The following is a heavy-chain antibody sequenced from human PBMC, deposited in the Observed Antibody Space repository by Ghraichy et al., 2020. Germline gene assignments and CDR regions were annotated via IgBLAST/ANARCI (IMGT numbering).Heavy chain of an antibody. CDR2: IYYSGST. V-gene: IGHV4-30-4*01. Sequence: SETLSLTCTVSGGSISSGDYYWSWIRQPPGKGLEWIGYIYYSGSTYYNPSLKSRVTISVDTSKNQFSLKLSSVTAADTAVYYCARGRRTWIQLWFVPDYFDYWGQGTLVTVSS. CDR3: ARGRRTWIQLWFVPDYFDY. J-gene: IGHJ4*02. CDR1: GGSISSGDYY. D-gene: IGHD5-18*01.